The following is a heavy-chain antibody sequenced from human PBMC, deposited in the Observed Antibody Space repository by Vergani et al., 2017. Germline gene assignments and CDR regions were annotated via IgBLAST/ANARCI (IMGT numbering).Heavy chain of an antibody. Sequence: QVQLQESGPGLVKPSETLSLTCTVSGGSISSYYWSWIRQPPGKGLEWIGYIYYSWSTNYNPSLKSRVTISVDTSKNQFSLKLSSVTAADTAVYYCARSDYGDYEGYWGQGTLVTVSS. CDR3: ARSDYGDYEGY. J-gene: IGHJ4*02. CDR2: IYYSWST. V-gene: IGHV4-59*01. D-gene: IGHD4-17*01. CDR1: GGSISSYY.